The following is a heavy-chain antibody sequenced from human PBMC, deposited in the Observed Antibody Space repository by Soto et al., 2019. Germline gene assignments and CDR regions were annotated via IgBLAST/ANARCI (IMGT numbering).Heavy chain of an antibody. D-gene: IGHD3-22*01. CDR2: ISGSGGST. Sequence: GGSLRLSCAASGFTFSSYAMSWVRQAPGKWLEWVSAISGSGGSTYYADSVKGRSTISRDNSKNTLYLQMNSLRAEDTAVYYCAKDLGTQYYYDSSGYPYYFDYWGQGTLVTVSS. CDR3: AKDLGTQYYYDSSGYPYYFDY. J-gene: IGHJ4*02. V-gene: IGHV3-23*01. CDR1: GFTFSSYA.